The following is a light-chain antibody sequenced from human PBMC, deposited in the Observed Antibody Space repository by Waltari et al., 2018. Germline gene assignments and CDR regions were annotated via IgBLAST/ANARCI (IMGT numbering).Light chain of an antibody. CDR3: QKYDRDPRT. CDR1: QGISNY. V-gene: IGKV1-27*01. CDR2: AAS. J-gene: IGKJ1*01. Sequence: DIQMNKSPSTLSASVGDRVTITCRASQGISNYLAWYQQKPWTVPKLLIYAASTLQSGFPSRFSGSGSGTDFTLTISSLQPEDVATYYCQKYDRDPRTFGQGTKVEIK.